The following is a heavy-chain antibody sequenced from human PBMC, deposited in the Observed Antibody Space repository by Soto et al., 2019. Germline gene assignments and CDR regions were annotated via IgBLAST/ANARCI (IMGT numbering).Heavy chain of an antibody. CDR2: IWYDGSNK. J-gene: IGHJ4*02. CDR1: GFTFSSYG. D-gene: IGHD6-19*01. CDR3: ARGIGGWYFDY. V-gene: IGHV3-33*01. Sequence: ESGGGVVQPGRSLRLSCAASGFTFSSYGMHWVRQAPGTGLEWVAVIWYDGSNKYYADSVKGRFTISRDNSKNTLYLQMNSLRAEDTAVYYCARGIGGWYFDYWGQGTLVTVSS.